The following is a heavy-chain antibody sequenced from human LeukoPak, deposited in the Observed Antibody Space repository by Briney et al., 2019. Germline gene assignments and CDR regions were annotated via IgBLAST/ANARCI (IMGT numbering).Heavy chain of an antibody. CDR3: ARTRYYYNSRSYGAPYYFDY. CDR1: GGSISSSSYY. V-gene: IGHV4-39*01. J-gene: IGHJ4*02. CDR2: IYYSGST. Sequence: SEALSLTCTVSGGSISSSSYYWGWIRQPPGKGLEWIGSIYYSGSTYYNPSLKSRVTISVDTSKNQFSLKLSSVTATDTAVYYCARTRYYYNSRSYGAPYYFDYWGQGTLVTVSS. D-gene: IGHD3-10*01.